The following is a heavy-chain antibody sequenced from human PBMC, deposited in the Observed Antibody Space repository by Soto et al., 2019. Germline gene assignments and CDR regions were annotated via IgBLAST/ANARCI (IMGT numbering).Heavy chain of an antibody. J-gene: IGHJ4*02. V-gene: IGHV4-31*03. Sequence: SETLSLTCTVSGGSISSGGYYWSWIRQHPGKGLEWIGYIYYSGSTYYNPSLKSRVTISVDTSKNQFSLKLSSVTAADTAVYYCASTRYCSGGSCYRGPSLVHWGQGTLVTVSS. D-gene: IGHD2-15*01. CDR2: IYYSGST. CDR1: GGSISSGGYY. CDR3: ASTRYCSGGSCYRGPSLVH.